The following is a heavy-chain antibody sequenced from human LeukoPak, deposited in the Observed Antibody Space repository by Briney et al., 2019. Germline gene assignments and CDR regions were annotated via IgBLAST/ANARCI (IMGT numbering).Heavy chain of an antibody. Sequence: GGSLRLSCAASGFTFSSYGVHWVRQAPGKGLEWVAFIRYDGSNKYYADSVKGRFTISRDNSKNTLYLQMNSLRAEDTAVYYCAKDSFKAITYCVDWGQGNLVTVSS. CDR3: AKDSFKAITYCVD. CDR1: GFTFSSYG. D-gene: IGHD1-26*01. J-gene: IGHJ4*02. CDR2: IRYDGSNK. V-gene: IGHV3-30*02.